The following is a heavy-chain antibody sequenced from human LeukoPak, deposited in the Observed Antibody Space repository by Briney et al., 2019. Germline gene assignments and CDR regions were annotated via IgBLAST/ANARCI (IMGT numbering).Heavy chain of an antibody. CDR1: GDSISSSSYY. CDR3: ASLNYVWGSYRLRIIDY. V-gene: IGHV4-39*07. J-gene: IGHJ4*02. CDR2: TFYSGST. D-gene: IGHD3-16*02. Sequence: SETLSLTCTVSGDSISSSSYYWEWIRQPPGKGLEWIGSTFYSGSTYYNPSLKSRVTISVDTSKNQFSLKLSSVTAADTAVYYCASLNYVWGSYRLRIIDYWGQGTLVTISS.